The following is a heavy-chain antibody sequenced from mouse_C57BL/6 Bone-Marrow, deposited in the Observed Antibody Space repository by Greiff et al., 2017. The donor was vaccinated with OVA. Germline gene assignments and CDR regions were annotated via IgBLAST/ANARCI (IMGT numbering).Heavy chain of an antibody. CDR3: TSGYSNYDDMDY. V-gene: IGHV1-15*01. Sequence: QVQLQQSGAELVRPGASVTLSCTASGYTFTAYEMHWVKQTPVHGLEWIGAIDPETGGPAYNQQFKGKAILPADKSSSTAYMELRSPTSADSAVYSCTSGYSNYDDMDYGGQGTSVTVTA. CDR2: IDPETGGP. D-gene: IGHD2-5*01. J-gene: IGHJ4*01. CDR1: GYTFTAYE.